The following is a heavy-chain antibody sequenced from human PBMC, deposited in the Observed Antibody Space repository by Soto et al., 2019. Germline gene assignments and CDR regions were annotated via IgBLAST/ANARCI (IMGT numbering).Heavy chain of an antibody. CDR1: SGSISSSNW. V-gene: IGHV4-4*02. D-gene: IGHD3-10*01. CDR2: IYHSGST. Sequence: QVQLQESGPGLVKPSGTLSLTCAVSSGSISSSNWWSWVRQPPGKGLEWIGEIYHSGSTNYNPSLTSRVTISVDKSKNQSSLKLSSVTAADTAVYYCARAYGSGSYYNGNWFDPWGQGTLVTVSS. CDR3: ARAYGSGSYYNGNWFDP. J-gene: IGHJ5*02.